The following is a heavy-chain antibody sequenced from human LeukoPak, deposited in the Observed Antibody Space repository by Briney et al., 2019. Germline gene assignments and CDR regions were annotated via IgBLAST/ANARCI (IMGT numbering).Heavy chain of an antibody. CDR2: IYYSGST. Sequence: KPSETLSLTCAVYGGSFSGYYWSWIRQPPGKGLEWIGSIYYSGSTYYNPSLKSRVTISVDTSKNQFSLKLSSVTAADTAVYYCARCRSSGWRAPRYYFDYWGQGTLVTVSS. CDR1: GGSFSGYY. J-gene: IGHJ4*02. V-gene: IGHV4-34*01. CDR3: ARCRSSGWRAPRYYFDY. D-gene: IGHD6-19*01.